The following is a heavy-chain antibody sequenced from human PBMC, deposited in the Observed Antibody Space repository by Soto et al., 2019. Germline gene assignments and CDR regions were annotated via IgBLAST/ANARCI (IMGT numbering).Heavy chain of an antibody. J-gene: IGHJ6*02. V-gene: IGHV1-69*01. CDR1: GGTFSSYA. CDR3: AMRAGTGYYYGMDV. D-gene: IGHD6-19*01. Sequence: VKVSCKASGGTFSSYAISWVRQAPGQGLEWMGGIIPILGTANYAQKFQGRVTITADESTSTAYMELSSLRSEDTAVYYCAMRAGTGYYYGMDVWGQGTTVTVS. CDR2: IIPILGTA.